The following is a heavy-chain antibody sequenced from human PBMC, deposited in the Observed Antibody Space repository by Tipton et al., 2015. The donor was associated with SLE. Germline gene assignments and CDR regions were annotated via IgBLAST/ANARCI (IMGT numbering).Heavy chain of an antibody. CDR2: LQQGGTET. D-gene: IGHD4-17*01. CDR1: GFTLSRYW. V-gene: IGHV3-7*01. Sequence: SLRLSCVASGFTLSRYWMSWVRQAPGKGVEWVALLQQGGTETYYVDSVKGRFTISRDNTKNSLYLQMNSLRVEDTAVYYCASWASTVTTSNNFWGQGTLVTVSS. J-gene: IGHJ4*02. CDR3: ASWASTVTTSNNF.